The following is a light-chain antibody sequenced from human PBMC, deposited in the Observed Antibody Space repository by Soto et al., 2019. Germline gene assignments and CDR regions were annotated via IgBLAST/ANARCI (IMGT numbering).Light chain of an antibody. V-gene: IGKV1-5*03. CDR3: QQYHIYSGT. CDR2: KAS. CDR1: QTIDSW. J-gene: IGKJ1*01. Sequence: IQMTQSPSTLSASVGDRVTITCRASQTIDSWLAWYQQRQGKPPTLLIYKASTLASGVPSRFSGSGSGTEFTLTINSLQPDDFATYYCQQYHIYSGTFGQGTKVDIK.